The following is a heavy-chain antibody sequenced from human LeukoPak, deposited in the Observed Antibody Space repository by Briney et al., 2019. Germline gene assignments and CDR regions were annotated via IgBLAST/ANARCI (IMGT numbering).Heavy chain of an antibody. CDR1: GGSFSGYY. Sequence: SETLSLTCAVYGGSFSGYYWSWIRQPPGKGLEWIGYIYYSGSTNHNPSLKSRVTISVDTSKNQFSLKLSSVTAVDTAVYFCARQLRGEAVAGHLQPFDYWGQGTLVTVSS. V-gene: IGHV4-59*08. D-gene: IGHD6-19*01. J-gene: IGHJ4*02. CDR3: ARQLRGEAVAGHLQPFDY. CDR2: IYYSGST.